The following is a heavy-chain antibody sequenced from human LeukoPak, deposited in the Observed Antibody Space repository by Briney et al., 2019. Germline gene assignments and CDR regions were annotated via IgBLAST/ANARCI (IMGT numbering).Heavy chain of an antibody. Sequence: PGGSLRLSCAASGFTFSSYSMNWVRQAPGKGLEWVSSISSSSSSYIYYADSVKGRFTISRDNAKNSLYLQMNSLRAEDAAVYYCARDLAGGYNWNDIPAFDIWGQGTMVTVSS. J-gene: IGHJ3*02. V-gene: IGHV3-21*04. D-gene: IGHD1-1*01. CDR1: GFTFSSYS. CDR2: ISSSSSSYI. CDR3: ARDLAGGYNWNDIPAFDI.